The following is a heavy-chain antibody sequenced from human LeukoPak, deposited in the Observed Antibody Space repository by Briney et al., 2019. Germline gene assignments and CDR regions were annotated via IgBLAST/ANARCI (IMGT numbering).Heavy chain of an antibody. J-gene: IGHJ4*02. D-gene: IGHD3-22*01. CDR3: ARSPPFITMIDLTYFDY. CDR1: GFTFSSYA. CDR2: ISGSGGST. Sequence: QSGGSLRLSCAASGFTFSSYAMSWVRQAPGKGLEWVSAISGSGGSTYYADSVKGRFTISRDNSKNTLYLQMNSLRAEDTAVYYCARSPPFITMIDLTYFDYWGQGTLVTVSS. V-gene: IGHV3-23*01.